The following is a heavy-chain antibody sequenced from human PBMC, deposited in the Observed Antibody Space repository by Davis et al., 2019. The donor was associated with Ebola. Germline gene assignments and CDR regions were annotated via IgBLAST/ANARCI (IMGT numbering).Heavy chain of an antibody. D-gene: IGHD5-12*01. CDR2: IYSSGAT. V-gene: IGHV4-59*01. CDR3: ARGEIVVSDAFDI. CDR1: GGSISSYY. J-gene: IGHJ3*02. Sequence: MPSETLSLTCIVSGGSISSYYWGWIRQPPRRGLEYIGYIYSSGATNYNPSLASRVTMSVDTSKNQFSLKLSSVTAADTAVYYCARGEIVVSDAFDIWGQGTMVTVSS.